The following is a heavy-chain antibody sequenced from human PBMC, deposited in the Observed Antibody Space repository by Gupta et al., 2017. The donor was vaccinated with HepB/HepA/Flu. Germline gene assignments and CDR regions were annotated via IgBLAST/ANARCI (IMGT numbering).Heavy chain of an antibody. CDR3: VGTGDHGYFDA. CDR1: GYTFSSYD. CDR2: MNPNSGDT. Sequence: QVQLVQSGAEVKKPGASVKVSCEASGYTFSSYDFNWVRQAPGQGLEWMGWMNPNSGDTGYAQKFQGRVTITRNTSTGTAYMELSSLRSEDTAVYYCVGTGDHGYFDAWGQGTLVTVSS. V-gene: IGHV1-8*01. D-gene: IGHD7-27*01. J-gene: IGHJ4*02.